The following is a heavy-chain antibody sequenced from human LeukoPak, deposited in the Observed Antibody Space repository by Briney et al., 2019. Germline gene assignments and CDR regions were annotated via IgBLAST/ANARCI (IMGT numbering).Heavy chain of an antibody. Sequence: SETQSLTCTVSGASITSFHWTWIRQPAGKGLEWIGLIYSSGSTIYNPSLQSRVAMSVDMTKNQLSLKLSSVTAADTAMYYCARKDGDYWGQGTLVTVSS. V-gene: IGHV4-4*07. J-gene: IGHJ4*02. CDR2: IYSSGST. CDR1: GASITSFH. D-gene: IGHD6-6*01. CDR3: ARKDGDY.